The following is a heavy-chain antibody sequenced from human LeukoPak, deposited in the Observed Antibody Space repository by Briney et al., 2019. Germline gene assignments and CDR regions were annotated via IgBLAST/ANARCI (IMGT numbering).Heavy chain of an antibody. D-gene: IGHD2-2*01. CDR2: MNPNSGGT. Sequence: ASVKVSCKASGYTFTDYYIHWVRQAPGQGLEWMAWMNPNSGGTSYAQKFQGRVTMTRDTSISTAYMELSRLRFDDTAVYYCARGGTSCPHYWGQGNLVTVSS. CDR1: GYTFTDYY. V-gene: IGHV1-2*02. J-gene: IGHJ4*02. CDR3: ARGGTSCPHY.